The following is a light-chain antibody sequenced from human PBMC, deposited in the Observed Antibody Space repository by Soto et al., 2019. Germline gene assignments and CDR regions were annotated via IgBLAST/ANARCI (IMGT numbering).Light chain of an antibody. CDR2: AAS. J-gene: IGKJ1*01. CDR3: QQANSFPWT. V-gene: IGKV1D-12*01. CDR1: QGIAGS. Sequence: DIQMTQSPSSVSASVGDRVTITCRASQGIAGSLAWYQQKPGKVPKLLIYAASSLQSGVPSRFSGSGSGTDFTLTISSLQPEDFATYYCQQANSFPWTFGQGTKVEIK.